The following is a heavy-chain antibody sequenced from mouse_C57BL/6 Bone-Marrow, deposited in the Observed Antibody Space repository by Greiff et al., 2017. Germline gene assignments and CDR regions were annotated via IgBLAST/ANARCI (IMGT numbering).Heavy chain of an antibody. D-gene: IGHD1-1*01. CDR3: ARWGGTTVVGDWYFDV. Sequence: VQRVESGAELVRPGTSVKVSCKASGYAFTNYLIEWVKQRPGQGLEWIGVINPGSGGTNYNEKFKGKATLTADKSSSTAYMQLSSLTSEDSAVYFCARWGGTTVVGDWYFDVWGTGTTVTVSS. CDR2: INPGSGGT. V-gene: IGHV1-54*01. J-gene: IGHJ1*03. CDR1: GYAFTNYL.